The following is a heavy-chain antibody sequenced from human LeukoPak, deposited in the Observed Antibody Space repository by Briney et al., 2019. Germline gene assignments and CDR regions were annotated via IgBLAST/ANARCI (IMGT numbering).Heavy chain of an antibody. CDR1: GFTFSDHY. J-gene: IGHJ4*02. Sequence: GGSLRLSCAASGFTFSDHYMDWVRQAPGKGLEWVGRIRNKANSYTTEYAASVKGRFTISRDDSKNSLFLQMNSLKTEDTALYYCAKALVVPAAGYYFDDWGQGTLVTVSS. V-gene: IGHV3-72*01. CDR3: AKALVVPAAGYYFDD. D-gene: IGHD2-2*01. CDR2: IRNKANSYTT.